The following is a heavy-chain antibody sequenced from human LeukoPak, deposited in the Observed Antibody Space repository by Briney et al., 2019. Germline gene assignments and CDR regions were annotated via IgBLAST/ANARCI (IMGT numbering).Heavy chain of an antibody. V-gene: IGHV4-4*02. Sequence: PSETLSLTCAVSGGSISSSNWWSWVRQPPGKGLEWIGEINHSGSTNYNPSLKSRVTISVDTSKNQFSLKLSSVTAADTAVYYCARVAIYDSSRSAFFQHWGQGTLVTVSS. J-gene: IGHJ1*01. D-gene: IGHD3-22*01. CDR1: GGSISSSNW. CDR3: ARVAIYDSSRSAFFQH. CDR2: INHSGST.